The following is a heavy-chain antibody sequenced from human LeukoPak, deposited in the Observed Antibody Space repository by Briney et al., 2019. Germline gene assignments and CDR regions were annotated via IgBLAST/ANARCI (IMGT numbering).Heavy chain of an antibody. Sequence: PSETLSLTCPVSGFSITTGYYWAWIRQPPGKGLEWIGTIFRIGSTYYNPSLKSRVTISVDTSKNQFSLKLSSVTAADTALYYCARVIDVAAAGYFDSWGQGTQVTVSS. CDR1: GFSITTGYY. V-gene: IGHV4-38-2*02. CDR2: IFRIGST. J-gene: IGHJ4*02. CDR3: ARVIDVAAAGYFDS. D-gene: IGHD6-13*01.